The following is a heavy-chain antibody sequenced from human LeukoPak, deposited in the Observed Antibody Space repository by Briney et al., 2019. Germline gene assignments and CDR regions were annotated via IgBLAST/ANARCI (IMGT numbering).Heavy chain of an antibody. Sequence: PSETLSLTCTVSGGSISSYYWSWIRQPPGKGLEWIGYIYYSGSTNYNPSLKSRVTISVDTSKNQFSLKLSSVTAADTAVYYCARLAPSSSGWYRFFDYWGQGTLVTVSS. CDR1: GGSISSYY. D-gene: IGHD6-19*01. CDR3: ARLAPSSSGWYRFFDY. V-gene: IGHV4-59*08. CDR2: IYYSGST. J-gene: IGHJ4*02.